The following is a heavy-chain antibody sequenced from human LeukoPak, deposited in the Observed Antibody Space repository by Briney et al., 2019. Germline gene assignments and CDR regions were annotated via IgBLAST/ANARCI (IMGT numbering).Heavy chain of an antibody. CDR2: IYYSGST. V-gene: IGHV4-59*08. Sequence: SETLSLTCTVSGGSIRSYYWSWIRQPPGKGLEWIGYIYYSGSTNYNPSLKSRVTISVDTSKNQFSLKLSSVTAADTAVYYCAATYYYDSSGYVGDYWGQGTLVTVSS. CDR1: GGSIRSYY. J-gene: IGHJ4*02. D-gene: IGHD3-22*01. CDR3: AATYYYDSSGYVGDY.